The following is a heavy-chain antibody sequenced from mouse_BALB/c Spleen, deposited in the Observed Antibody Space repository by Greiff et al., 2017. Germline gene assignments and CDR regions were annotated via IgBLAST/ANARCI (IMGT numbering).Heavy chain of an antibody. Sequence: DVKLQESGPGLVKPSQSLSLTCSVTGYSITSGYYWNWIRQFPGNKLEWMGYISYDGSNNYNPSLKNRISITRDTSKNQFFLKLNSVTTEDTATYYCARSSYYGSIYAMDYWGQGTSVTVSS. CDR2: ISYDGSN. V-gene: IGHV3-6*02. D-gene: IGHD1-1*01. CDR3: ARSSYYGSIYAMDY. J-gene: IGHJ4*01. CDR1: GYSITSGYY.